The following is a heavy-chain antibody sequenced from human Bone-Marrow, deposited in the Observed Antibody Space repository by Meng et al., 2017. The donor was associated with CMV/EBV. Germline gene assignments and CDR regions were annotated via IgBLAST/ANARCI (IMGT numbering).Heavy chain of an antibody. D-gene: IGHD4-17*01. CDR1: GYTFTSYD. Sequence: ASVKVSFKATGYTFTSYDINWVRQATGQGLEWMGWMNPNSGNTGYAQKFQGRVTMTRNTSISTAYMELSSLRSEDTAVYYCAINGAIYYGDPNFDYWGQGTLVTVSS. CDR3: AINGAIYYGDPNFDY. CDR2: MNPNSGNT. V-gene: IGHV1-8*01. J-gene: IGHJ4*02.